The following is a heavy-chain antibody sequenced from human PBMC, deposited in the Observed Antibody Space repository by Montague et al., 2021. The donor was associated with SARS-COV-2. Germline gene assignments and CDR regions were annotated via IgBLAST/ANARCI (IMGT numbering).Heavy chain of an antibody. CDR2: IYYSGST. Sequence: SETLSLTCAVYGGSFSSYYWGWIRQPPGKGLEWIGSIYYSGSTYYNPSLKSRVTISVDTSKNQFPLKLSSVTAADTAVYYCASPTYYYDSSGSDAFDIWGQGTMVTVSS. CDR1: GGSFSSYY. D-gene: IGHD3-22*01. J-gene: IGHJ3*02. CDR3: ASPTYYYDSSGSDAFDI. V-gene: IGHV4-39*01.